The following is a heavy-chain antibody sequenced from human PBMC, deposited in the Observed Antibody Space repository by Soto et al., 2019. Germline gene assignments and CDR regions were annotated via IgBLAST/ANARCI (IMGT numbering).Heavy chain of an antibody. Sequence: QVQLVQSGAEVKKPGASVKVSCKASGYTFASYAISWMRQAPGQGLEWMGWISAYNGNTNYAQKLQGRVTMTTDTSPSTASMERRSLRSDDTAVYYCARDPPPPDYWGQGTLVTVSS. CDR2: ISAYNGNT. V-gene: IGHV1-18*01. CDR3: ARDPPPPDY. J-gene: IGHJ4*02. CDR1: GYTFASYA.